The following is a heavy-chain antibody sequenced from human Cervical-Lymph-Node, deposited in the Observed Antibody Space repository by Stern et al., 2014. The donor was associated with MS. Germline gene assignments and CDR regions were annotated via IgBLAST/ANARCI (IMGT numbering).Heavy chain of an antibody. CDR2: IFPVVGTP. Sequence: VQLVESGAEVTKPGSSVKVSCKASGGTFSKFPSSWVRQAPGQGLEWMGGIFPVVGTPTYAQEFRGRVTIPADVSTSTVYMELSSLRSDDTAVYYCALSSETSDRWYSLGYDLWGQGTLVTGSS. J-gene: IGHJ5*02. D-gene: IGHD6-13*01. V-gene: IGHV1-69*01. CDR1: GGTFSKFP. CDR3: ALSSETSDRWYSLGYDL.